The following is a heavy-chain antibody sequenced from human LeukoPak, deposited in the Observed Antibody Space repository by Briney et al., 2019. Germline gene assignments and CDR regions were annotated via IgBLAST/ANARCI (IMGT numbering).Heavy chain of an antibody. J-gene: IGHJ4*02. D-gene: IGHD3-22*01. CDR3: TRHLQYYDSSGYYPMGGY. Sequence: GGSLRLSCAASGFTFSSYSMNWVRQASGKGLEWVGRIRSKANSYATAYAASVKGRFTISRDDSKNTAYLQTNSLKTEDTAVYYCTRHLQYYDSSGYYPMGGYWGQGTLVTVSS. CDR2: IRSKANSYAT. CDR1: GFTFSSYS. V-gene: IGHV3-73*01.